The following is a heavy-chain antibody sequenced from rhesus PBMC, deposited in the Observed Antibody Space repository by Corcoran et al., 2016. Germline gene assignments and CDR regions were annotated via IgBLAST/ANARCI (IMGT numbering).Heavy chain of an antibody. V-gene: IGHV3S5*01. CDR1: GFTFSSYG. Sequence: EVQLVETGGGLVQPGGSLKLSCAAPGFTFSSYGMSWVRQAPGKGLEWVSAINIGGGSTYYADSVKGRFTISRDNSKNTLSLQMNSLRAEDTAVYYCAKEGDYGTDFDYWGQGVLVTVSS. CDR2: INIGGGST. J-gene: IGHJ4*01. CDR3: AKEGDYGTDFDY. D-gene: IGHD4-29*01.